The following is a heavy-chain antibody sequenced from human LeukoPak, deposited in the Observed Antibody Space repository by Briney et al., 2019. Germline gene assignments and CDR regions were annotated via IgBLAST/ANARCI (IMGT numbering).Heavy chain of an antibody. Sequence: GGSLRLSCAASGFTFSSYGMHWVRQAPGKGLEWVAVIWYDGGNKYYADSVKGRFTISRDNSKNTLYLQMNSLRAEDTAVYYCARKQKGYYYGSGSYSADYWGQGTLVTVSS. CDR3: ARKQKGYYYGSGSYSADY. CDR2: IWYDGGNK. J-gene: IGHJ4*02. D-gene: IGHD3-10*01. CDR1: GFTFSSYG. V-gene: IGHV3-33*01.